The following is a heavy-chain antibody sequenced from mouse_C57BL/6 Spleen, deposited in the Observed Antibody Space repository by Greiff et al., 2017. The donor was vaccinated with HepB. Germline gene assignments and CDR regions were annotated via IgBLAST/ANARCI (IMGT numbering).Heavy chain of an antibody. CDR1: GFTFSSYG. J-gene: IGHJ1*03. CDR3: ARLYYGYEGYWYFDV. Sequence: EVMLVESGGDLVKPGGSLKLSCAASGFTFSSYGMSWVRQTPDKRLEWVATISSGGSYTYYPDSVKGRFTISRDNAKNTLYLQMSSLKSEDTAMYYCARLYYGYEGYWYFDVWGTGTTVTVSS. CDR2: ISSGGSYT. V-gene: IGHV5-6*02. D-gene: IGHD2-2*01.